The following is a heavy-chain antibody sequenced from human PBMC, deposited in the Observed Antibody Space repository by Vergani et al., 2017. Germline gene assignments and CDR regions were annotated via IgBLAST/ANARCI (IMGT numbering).Heavy chain of an antibody. CDR2: INTNTGNP. CDR1: GYTFTSYA. J-gene: IGHJ4*02. D-gene: IGHD6-19*01. Sequence: QVQLVQSGSELKKPGASVKVSCKASGYTFTSYAMNWVRQAPGQGLEWLGWINTNTGNPTYAQGFTGRFVFSLDTSVSTAYLQISSLKAEDTAVYYCARQLIIPDIAVAVAGDYWGQGTLVTVSS. CDR3: ARQLIIPDIAVAVAGDY. V-gene: IGHV7-4-1*02.